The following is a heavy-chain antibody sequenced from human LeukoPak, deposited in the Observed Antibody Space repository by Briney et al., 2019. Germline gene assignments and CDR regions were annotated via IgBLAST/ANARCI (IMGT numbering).Heavy chain of an antibody. Sequence: TSETLSLTCAVSGGPISSSNWWSWVRQPPGKGLEWIGEIYHSGSTNYNPSLKSRVTISVDKSKNQFSLKLSSVTAADTAVYYCASRYDFTTDRPYYYYYMDVWGKGTTVTVSS. CDR2: IYHSGST. D-gene: IGHD3-3*01. CDR1: GGPISSSNW. CDR3: ASRYDFTTDRPYYYYYMDV. J-gene: IGHJ6*03. V-gene: IGHV4-4*02.